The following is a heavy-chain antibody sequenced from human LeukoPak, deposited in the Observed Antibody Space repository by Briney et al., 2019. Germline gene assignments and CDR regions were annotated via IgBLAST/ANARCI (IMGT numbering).Heavy chain of an antibody. Sequence: PGGSLRLSCAASGFTFSNYWMSWARQAPGKGLEWVANIKPDGSEKYYVDSVKGRFTISRDNAKNSLYLQMNSLRAEDTAVYYCASQALSRYGTNGACYNDVGIGDYWGQGTLVTVSS. CDR2: IKPDGSEK. D-gene: IGHD2-8*01. CDR1: GFTFSNYW. J-gene: IGHJ4*02. CDR3: ASQALSRYGTNGACYNDVGIGDY. V-gene: IGHV3-7*01.